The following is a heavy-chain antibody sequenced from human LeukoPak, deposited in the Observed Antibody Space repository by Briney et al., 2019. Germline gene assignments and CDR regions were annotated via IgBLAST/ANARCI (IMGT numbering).Heavy chain of an antibody. J-gene: IGHJ5*02. CDR3: AREDYCSSTSCYSDGNNWFDP. CDR2: INPSGGST. CDR1: GYTFTSYY. D-gene: IGHD2-2*01. Sequence: GASVEVSCKASGYTFTSYYMHWVRQAPGQGLEWMGIINPSGGSTSYAQKFQGRVTMTRDTSTSTVYMELSSLRSEDTAVYYCAREDYCSSTSCYSDGNNWFDPWGQGTLVTVSS. V-gene: IGHV1-46*01.